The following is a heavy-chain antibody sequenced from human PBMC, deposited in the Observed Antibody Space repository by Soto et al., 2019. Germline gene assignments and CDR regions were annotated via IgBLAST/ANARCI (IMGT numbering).Heavy chain of an antibody. CDR1: GFTFSSYG. Sequence: GGSLRLSCAASGFTFSSYGMHWVRQAPGKGLEWVAVISYDGSNKYYADSVKGRFTISRDNSKNTLYLQMNSLRAEDTAVYYCAKVVGSEGAFDIWGQGTMVTVSS. V-gene: IGHV3-30*18. D-gene: IGHD6-19*01. CDR3: AKVVGSEGAFDI. J-gene: IGHJ3*02. CDR2: ISYDGSNK.